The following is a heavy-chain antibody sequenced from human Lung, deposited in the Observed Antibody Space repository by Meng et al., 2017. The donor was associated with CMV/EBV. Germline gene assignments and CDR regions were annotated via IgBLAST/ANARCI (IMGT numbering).Heavy chain of an antibody. V-gene: IGHV4-59*12. CDR1: GGSISSYY. D-gene: IGHD2-15*01. CDR3: ASDGDMVVVVAASVWMGV. Sequence: SETLSLXXTVSGGSISSYYWSWIRQPAGKGLEWIGYIYYSGSTNYNPSLKSRVTISIDTSKNQFSLKLSSVTAADTAVYYCASDGDMVVVVAASVWMGVWGQGTXVTVSS. CDR2: IYYSGST. J-gene: IGHJ6*02.